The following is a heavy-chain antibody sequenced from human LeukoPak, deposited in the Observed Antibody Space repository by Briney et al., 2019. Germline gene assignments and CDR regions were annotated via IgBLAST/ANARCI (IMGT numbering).Heavy chain of an antibody. CDR2: ISSSSSYI. CDR1: GFTSSSYS. CDR3: ARGYYCGSGSYPFDY. Sequence: GGSLRLSCAASGFTSSSYSMDWVRQAPGKGLEWVSSISSSSSYIYYADSVKGRFTISRDDAKNSLYLQMNSLRAEDTAVYYCARGYYCGSGSYPFDYWGQGTLVTVSS. V-gene: IGHV3-21*01. D-gene: IGHD3-10*01. J-gene: IGHJ4*02.